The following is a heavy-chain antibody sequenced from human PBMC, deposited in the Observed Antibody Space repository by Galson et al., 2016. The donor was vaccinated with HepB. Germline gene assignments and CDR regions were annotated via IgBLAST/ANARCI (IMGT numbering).Heavy chain of an antibody. V-gene: IGHV3-53*01. CDR2: IYSGEKT. CDR3: ARGKAALYDGVGYSPSPSFDV. D-gene: IGHD3-22*01. CDR1: GFNVSTTY. J-gene: IGHJ3*01. Sequence: SLRLSCAASGFNVSTTYMGWVRQAPGKGLEWVSNIYSGEKTYYADFVKGRFTISRDNSRNTVYLQMNSLSDADTAIFYCARGKAALYDGVGYSPSPSFDVWGQGTMVTVSS.